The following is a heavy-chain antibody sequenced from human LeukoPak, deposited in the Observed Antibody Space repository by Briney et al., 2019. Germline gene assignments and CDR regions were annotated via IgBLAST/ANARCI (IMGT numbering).Heavy chain of an antibody. CDR1: GFTFSSYA. Sequence: GRSLRLSCAASGFTFSSYAMHWVRQAPGKGLEWVAVISYDGSNKYYADSVKGRFTISRDNSKNTLYLQMNSLRAEDTAVYYCASRYWFDPWGQGTLVTVSS. V-gene: IGHV3-30-3*01. CDR2: ISYDGSNK. J-gene: IGHJ5*02. CDR3: ASRYWFDP.